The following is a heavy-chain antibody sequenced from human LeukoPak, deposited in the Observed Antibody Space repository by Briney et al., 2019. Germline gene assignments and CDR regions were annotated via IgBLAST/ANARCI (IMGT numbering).Heavy chain of an antibody. Sequence: GGSLRLSCAASGFTFSSYWMHWVRQAPGKGLVWVSRINSDGSSTSYADSVKGRFTISRDNAKNTLYLQMNSLRAEDTAVYYCASGRRDGYNSFDYWGQGTLVTVSS. D-gene: IGHD5-24*01. CDR3: ASGRRDGYNSFDY. CDR2: INSDGSST. CDR1: GFTFSSYW. V-gene: IGHV3-74*01. J-gene: IGHJ4*02.